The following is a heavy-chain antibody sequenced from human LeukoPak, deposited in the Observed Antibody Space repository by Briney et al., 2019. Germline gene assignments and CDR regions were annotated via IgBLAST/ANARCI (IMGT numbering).Heavy chain of an antibody. Sequence: SETLSLTCTVSGGSVSSDKYYWSWIRQPPGKGLEWIGYIYHSGSTDYSPSLKSRATIAVDTSKNQFSLKLTSVTAADTAIYYCAGQLSGYGYWGQGTLVTVSP. V-gene: IGHV4-61*01. CDR1: GGSVSSDKYY. CDR3: AGQLSGYGY. CDR2: IYHSGST. J-gene: IGHJ4*02. D-gene: IGHD2-15*01.